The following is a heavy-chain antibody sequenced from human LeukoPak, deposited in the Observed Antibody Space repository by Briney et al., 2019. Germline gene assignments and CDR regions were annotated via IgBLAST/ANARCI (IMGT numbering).Heavy chain of an antibody. V-gene: IGHV3-23*01. CDR3: AKPRDSSGYYDY. CDR1: GFTFSSYA. J-gene: IGHJ4*02. Sequence: SGGSLRLSCAASGFTFSSYAMSWVRQAPGRRLEWVSAISGSGGSTYYADSVKGRFTISRDNSKNTLYLQMNSLRAEDTAVYYCAKPRDSSGYYDYWGQGTLVTVSS. D-gene: IGHD3-22*01. CDR2: ISGSGGST.